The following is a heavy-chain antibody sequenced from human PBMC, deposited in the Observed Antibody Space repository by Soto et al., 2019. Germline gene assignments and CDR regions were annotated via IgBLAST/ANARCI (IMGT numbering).Heavy chain of an antibody. Sequence: SETLSLTCAVYGGSFSGYYWSWIRQPPGKGLEWIGEINHSGSTNYKPSLKSRVTISVDTSKKQFSLKLSSVTAADTAVYYCARGINYDFWSGRNYGMDVWGQGTTVTVSS. D-gene: IGHD3-3*01. J-gene: IGHJ6*02. CDR1: GGSFSGYY. CDR2: INHSGST. V-gene: IGHV4-34*01. CDR3: ARGINYDFWSGRNYGMDV.